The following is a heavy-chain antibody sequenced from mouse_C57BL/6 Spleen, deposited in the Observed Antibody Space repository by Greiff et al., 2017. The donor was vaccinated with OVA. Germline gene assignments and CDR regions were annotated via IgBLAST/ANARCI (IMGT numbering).Heavy chain of an antibody. CDR2: IDPEDGET. V-gene: IGHV14-2*01. Sequence: EVKLQESGAELVKPGASVKLSCTASGFNIKDYYMHWVKQRTEQGLEWIGRIDPEDGETEYAPKFQGKATITADTASNTAYLQLSSLTSEDTAVYYCARSDYYGSIDYWGQGTTLTVSS. D-gene: IGHD1-1*01. CDR3: ARSDYYGSIDY. CDR1: GFNIKDYY. J-gene: IGHJ2*01.